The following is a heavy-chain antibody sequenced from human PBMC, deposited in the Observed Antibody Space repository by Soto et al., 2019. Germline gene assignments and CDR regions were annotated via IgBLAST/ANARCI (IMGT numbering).Heavy chain of an antibody. Sequence: ASVKVSCRASVYTFTIYDINWVRQATGQGLEWMGWMNPNSGNTGYAQKFQGRVTMTRNTSISTAYMELSSLRSEDTAVYYCASPARNYDFWSGYSFDIWGQGTMVTVSS. CDR2: MNPNSGNT. CDR3: ASPARNYDFWSGYSFDI. V-gene: IGHV1-8*01. CDR1: VYTFTIYD. J-gene: IGHJ3*02. D-gene: IGHD3-3*01.